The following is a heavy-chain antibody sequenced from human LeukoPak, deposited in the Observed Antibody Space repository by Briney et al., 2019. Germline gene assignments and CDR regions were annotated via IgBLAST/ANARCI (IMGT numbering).Heavy chain of an antibody. CDR3: ARVDYYDSSGYYPGFDP. V-gene: IGHV1-2*02. CDR1: GYTLTGYY. Sequence: ATVKVSCKASGYTLTGYYMHWVRQAPGQGLEWMGWINPNSGGPNYAQKFQGRVTMPKDTSISTAYMELSRLRSDDTAVYYCARVDYYDSSGYYPGFDPWGQGTLVTVSS. J-gene: IGHJ5*02. CDR2: INPNSGGP. D-gene: IGHD3-22*01.